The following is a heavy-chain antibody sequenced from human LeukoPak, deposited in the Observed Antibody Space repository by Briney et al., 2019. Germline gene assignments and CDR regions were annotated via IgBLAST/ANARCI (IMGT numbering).Heavy chain of an antibody. J-gene: IGHJ4*02. V-gene: IGHV1-46*01. Sequence: WASVKVSCKAFGYTFTSNYMHWMRQAPGQGPEWMGIINPRGGSTDYAQKFQDRVTMTSDTSTSTVYMELNSLRSEDTAVYFCARVGVTAATADYWGQGTLVTVSS. CDR1: GYTFTSNY. CDR3: ARVGVTAATADY. CDR2: INPRGGST. D-gene: IGHD6-25*01.